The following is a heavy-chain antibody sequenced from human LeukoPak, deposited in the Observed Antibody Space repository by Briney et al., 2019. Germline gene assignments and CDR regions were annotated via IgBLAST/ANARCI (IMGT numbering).Heavy chain of an antibody. CDR1: GFAFSSYA. D-gene: IGHD2-15*01. CDR3: AKDRRGYCSDGPCLGSFDF. Sequence: GGSLRLSCAASGFAFSSYAMTWVRQAPGKGLEWVSLISGSGAGTYYADSVKGRFTVSRDQSKKTLNLQMNSLRVEDAAVYYCAKDRRGYCSDGPCLGSFDFWGQGTLVTVSS. J-gene: IGHJ4*02. CDR2: ISGSGAGT. V-gene: IGHV3-23*01.